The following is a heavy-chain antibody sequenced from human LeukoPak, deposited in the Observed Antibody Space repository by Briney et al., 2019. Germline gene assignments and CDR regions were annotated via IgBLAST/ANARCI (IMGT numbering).Heavy chain of an antibody. CDR3: ARTQFSGYDSRVFDY. Sequence: ASVKVSCKASGYTFTGYYMHWVRQAPGQGLEWMGWINPNSAGTNYAKKFQGRVTMTRDTSISTAYMELSRLRSDDPAVYYCARTQFSGYDSRVFDYWGQGTLVTVSS. CDR1: GYTFTGYY. D-gene: IGHD5-12*01. CDR2: INPNSAGT. V-gene: IGHV1-2*02. J-gene: IGHJ4*02.